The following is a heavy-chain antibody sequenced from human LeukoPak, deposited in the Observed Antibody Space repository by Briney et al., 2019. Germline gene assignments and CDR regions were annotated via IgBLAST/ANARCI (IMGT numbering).Heavy chain of an antibody. CDR2: INPNSGGT. Sequence: GASVKVSCKASGYTFTGYYMHWVRQAPGRGLEWMGWINPNSGGTNYAQKFQGRVTMTRDPSISTAYMELSRLRSDDTAVYYCARALTIFGVVNVVGYWGQGTLVTVSS. V-gene: IGHV1-2*02. D-gene: IGHD3-3*01. CDR3: ARALTIFGVVNVVGY. J-gene: IGHJ4*02. CDR1: GYTFTGYY.